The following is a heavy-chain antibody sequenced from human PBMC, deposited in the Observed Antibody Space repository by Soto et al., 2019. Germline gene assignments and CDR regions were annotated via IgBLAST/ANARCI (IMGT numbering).Heavy chain of an antibody. V-gene: IGHV3-23*01. D-gene: IGHD1-7*01. CDR3: AKEMTIGRTYDY. Sequence: GGSLRLSCAASGFTFSSYALSWVRQAPGKGLEWVSAISDTGASTYYADFVGGRFTISRDNSKNTLYLQMSSLRAEDTAVYYCAKEMTIGRTYDYWGQGTLVTVSS. J-gene: IGHJ4*02. CDR2: ISDTGAST. CDR1: GFTFSSYA.